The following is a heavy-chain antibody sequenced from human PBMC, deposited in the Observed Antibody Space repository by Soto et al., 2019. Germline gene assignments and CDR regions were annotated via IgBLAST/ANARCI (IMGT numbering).Heavy chain of an antibody. CDR1: GGSFSAYY. Sequence: SETLSLTCAVYGGSFSAYYWSWIRQPPGKGLEWIGEINHSGSTNYNPSLKSRVTISVDTSKNQFSLKLSSVTAADTAVYYCASHDLRLTGYYYMDVWGKGTTVTVSS. D-gene: IGHD3-16*01. CDR3: ASHDLRLTGYYYMDV. CDR2: INHSGST. V-gene: IGHV4-34*01. J-gene: IGHJ6*03.